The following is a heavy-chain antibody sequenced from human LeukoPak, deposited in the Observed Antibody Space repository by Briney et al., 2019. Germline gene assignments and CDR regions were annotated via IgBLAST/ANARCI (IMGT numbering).Heavy chain of an antibody. J-gene: IGHJ1*01. D-gene: IGHD3-9*01. CDR2: IIPIFGTA. Sequence: AASVKVSCKASGGTFSSYAISWVRQAPGQGLEWMGGIIPIFGTANYAQRFQGRVTITADESTSTAYMELSSLRSEDTAVYYCARDGHYDILTGYFQDWGQGTLVTVSS. CDR3: ARDGHYDILTGYFQD. CDR1: GGTFSSYA. V-gene: IGHV1-69*13.